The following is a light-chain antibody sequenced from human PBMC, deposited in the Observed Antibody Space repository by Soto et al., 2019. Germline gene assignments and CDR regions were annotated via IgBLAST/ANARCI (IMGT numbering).Light chain of an antibody. J-gene: IGKJ5*01. CDR1: QTISNY. Sequence: DIKMTQSPSSLSASVGDRVTITCRASQTISNYLQWYQRKSGQAPKLLVYAASILQNGVPSRFTGSGSGTDFTLTVNSLQPEDFATYYCQQSYSSPTTFGQGTRLEIK. CDR2: AAS. CDR3: QQSYSSPTT. V-gene: IGKV1-39*01.